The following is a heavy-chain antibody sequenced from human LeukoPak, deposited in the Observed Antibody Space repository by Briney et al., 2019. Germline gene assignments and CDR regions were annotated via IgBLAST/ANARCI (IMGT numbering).Heavy chain of an antibody. CDR3: AKAHCSSTSCSRADN. J-gene: IGHJ4*02. D-gene: IGHD2-2*01. CDR2: IDGSGGTT. CDR1: GFTFTRNA. Sequence: RAGGSLRLSCAASGFTFTRNAMAWVRQAPGKGLEWVSAIDGSGGTTFYADSVKGRVTISRVQSTNTVYLQMNSLRADDTAVYYCAKAHCSSTSCSRADNWGQGTLVIVSS. V-gene: IGHV3-23*01.